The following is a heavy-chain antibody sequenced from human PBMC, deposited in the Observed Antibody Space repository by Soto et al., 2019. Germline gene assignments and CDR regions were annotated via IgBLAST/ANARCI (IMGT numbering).Heavy chain of an antibody. J-gene: IGHJ3*02. Sequence: SGPTLFNPTHTLTLTFTFSVFSLSTSLINLVLIRHPPGKALEWLALIYWNDDKRYSPSLKSRLTITKDTSKNHVVLTMTNMDPVETETYYCVHSRKKVNEDDFDIWGQGKMVNVSS. D-gene: IGHD1-1*01. CDR3: VHSRKKVNEDDFDI. V-gene: IGHV2-5*01. CDR1: VFSLSTSLIN. CDR2: IYWNDDK.